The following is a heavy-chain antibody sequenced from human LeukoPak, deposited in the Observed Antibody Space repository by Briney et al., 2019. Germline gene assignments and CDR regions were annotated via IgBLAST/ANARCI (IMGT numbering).Heavy chain of an antibody. J-gene: IGHJ4*02. D-gene: IGHD6-19*01. Sequence: PSETLPLTCTVSGGSISSYYWSWIRQPPGKGLEWIGYIYYSGSTNYNPSLKSRVTISVDTSKNQFSLKLSSVTAADTAVYYCARGGWYYFYWGQGTLVTVSS. V-gene: IGHV4-59*01. CDR3: ARGGWYYFY. CDR1: GGSISSYY. CDR2: IYYSGST.